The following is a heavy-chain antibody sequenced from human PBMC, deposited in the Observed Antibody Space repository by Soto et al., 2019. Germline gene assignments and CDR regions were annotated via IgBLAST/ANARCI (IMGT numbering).Heavy chain of an antibody. V-gene: IGHV3-53*01. D-gene: IGHD3-22*01. J-gene: IGHJ3*02. CDR1: GFTVSSNY. CDR2: IYSGGST. Sequence: EVQLVESGGGLIQPGGSLRLSCAASGFTVSSNYMSWVRQAPGKGLEWVSVIYSGGSTYYADSVKGRFTISRDNSKNTLYLQMNGRRAEDTAVYYCARNYDSTAGGAFDIWGQGTMVTVSS. CDR3: ARNYDSTAGGAFDI.